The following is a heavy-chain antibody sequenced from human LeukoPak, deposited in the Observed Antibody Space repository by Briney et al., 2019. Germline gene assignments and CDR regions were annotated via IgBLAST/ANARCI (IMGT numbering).Heavy chain of an antibody. Sequence: SETLSLTCTVSGGAIISDNFYWGWVRQPPGKGLEWVGSINYSGTTYCNPSLRSRLSISVDTSRTQFFLRLNSVTAADTAVYYCGRLFDSWGQGILVTVSS. CDR2: INYSGTT. CDR1: GGAIISDNFY. V-gene: IGHV4-39*01. J-gene: IGHJ4*02. CDR3: GRLFDS.